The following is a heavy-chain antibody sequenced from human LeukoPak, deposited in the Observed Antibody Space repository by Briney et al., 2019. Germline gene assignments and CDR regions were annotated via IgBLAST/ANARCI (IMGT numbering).Heavy chain of an antibody. V-gene: IGHV3-9*01. D-gene: IGHD2-2*01. CDR2: ISWNSGSI. CDR3: AKGRDKYQLLSKNWFDP. CDR1: GFTFDDCA. Sequence: GGSLRLSCAASGFTFDDCAMHWVRQAPGKGLEWVSGISWNSGSIGYADSVKGRFTISRDNARNSLYLQMNSLRAEGAALYYCAKGRDKYQLLSKNWFDPWGQGTLVTVSS. J-gene: IGHJ5*02.